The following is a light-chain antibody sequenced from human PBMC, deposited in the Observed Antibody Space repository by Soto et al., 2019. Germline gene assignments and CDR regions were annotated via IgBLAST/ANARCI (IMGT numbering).Light chain of an antibody. Sequence: DLQMTQSPSSLSASIGDTVTITCRASQSISNYVNWYQQKPGEAPKFLIYEPADLQRGVSSRFRGSGSATGLSLTICSLEADDLVVLYGQRSCRTPFTVCGGTPVESK. CDR3: QRSCRTPFT. CDR2: EPA. CDR1: QSISNY. V-gene: IGKV1-39*01. J-gene: IGKJ4*02.